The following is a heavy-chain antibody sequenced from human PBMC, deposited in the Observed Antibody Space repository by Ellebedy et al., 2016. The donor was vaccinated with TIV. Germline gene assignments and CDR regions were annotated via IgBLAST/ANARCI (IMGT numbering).Heavy chain of an antibody. Sequence: GGSLRLSXAASGFTFSSYDMHWVRQAPGKGLEWVAVISYDGSNKYYADSVKGRFTISRDNSKNTLYLQMNSLRAEDTAVYYCARAHRRSQFWSGYYLPLGYYYGMDVWGQGTTVTVSS. D-gene: IGHD3-3*01. CDR2: ISYDGSNK. CDR3: ARAHRRSQFWSGYYLPLGYYYGMDV. CDR1: GFTFSSYD. V-gene: IGHV3-30*03. J-gene: IGHJ6*02.